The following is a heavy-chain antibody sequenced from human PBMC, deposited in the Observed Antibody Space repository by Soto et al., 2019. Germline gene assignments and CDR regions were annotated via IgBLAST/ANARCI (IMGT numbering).Heavy chain of an antibody. D-gene: IGHD5-12*01. CDR2: ISYDGSNK. CDR1: GFTFSSYA. V-gene: IGHV3-30-3*01. Sequence: QVQLVESGGGVVQPGRSLRLSCAASGFTFSSYAMHWVRQAPGKGLEWVAVISYDGSNKYYADSVKGRFTISRDNSKNKLYLQMNSLRAEDTAVYYCASGGRDERWLQNAHDYWGQGTLVTVSS. CDR3: ASGGRDERWLQNAHDY. J-gene: IGHJ4*02.